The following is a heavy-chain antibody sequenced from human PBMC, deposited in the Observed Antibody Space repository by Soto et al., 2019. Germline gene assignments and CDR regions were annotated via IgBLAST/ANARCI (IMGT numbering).Heavy chain of an antibody. CDR3: ARERSAAGTGWFDP. D-gene: IGHD6-13*01. V-gene: IGHV1-8*01. Sequence: ASVKASCKTSGYSFTDYDINWVRQATGQGLEWMGWMNPNSGNTGYAQKFQGRVTMTRNTSISTAYMELSSLRYEVTAVYCCARERSAAGTGWFDPRG. CDR1: GYSFTDYD. J-gene: IGHJ5*02. CDR2: MNPNSGNT.